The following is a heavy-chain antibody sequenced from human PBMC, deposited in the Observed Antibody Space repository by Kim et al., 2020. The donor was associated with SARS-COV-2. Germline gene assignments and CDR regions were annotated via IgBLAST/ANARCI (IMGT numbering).Heavy chain of an antibody. D-gene: IGHD5-18*01. CDR3: TGPRNTAYGMDV. J-gene: IGHJ6*02. CDR1: GITSSSYW. CDR2: IDNEGRST. Sequence: GGSLRLSCEASGITSSSYWMHWVRQVPGKGLVWVSRIDNEGRSTSYADSVKGRFTISRDNAKNTLYLQMNSLEAEDTAVHYCTGPRNTAYGMDVWGQGTT. V-gene: IGHV3-74*01.